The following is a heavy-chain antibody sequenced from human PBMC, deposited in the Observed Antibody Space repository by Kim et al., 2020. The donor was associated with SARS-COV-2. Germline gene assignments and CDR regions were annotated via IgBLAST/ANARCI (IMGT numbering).Heavy chain of an antibody. CDR1: GFTFDDYA. CDR2: ISWNSGSI. J-gene: IGHJ4*02. V-gene: IGHV3-9*01. Sequence: GGSLRLSCAASGFTFDDYAMHWVRQAPGKGLEWVSGISWNSGSIGYADSVKGRFTISRDNAKNSLYLQMNSLRAEDTALYYCAKALPVNAPDGWGQGTLVTVSS. CDR3: AKALPVNAPDG.